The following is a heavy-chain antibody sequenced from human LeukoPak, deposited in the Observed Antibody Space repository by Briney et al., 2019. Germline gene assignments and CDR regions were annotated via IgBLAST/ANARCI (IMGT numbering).Heavy chain of an antibody. V-gene: IGHV3-66*01. Sequence: GGSLRLSCAASGFTVSSSNMGWVRQAPGKGLEWVSVIYSGGATYYPDSVKGRFIISRDLSKNTLFLQMNDLRAEDTAVYYCAKIAVAYFDCWGQGTLVTVSS. CDR2: IYSGGAT. J-gene: IGHJ4*02. D-gene: IGHD6-19*01. CDR3: AKIAVAYFDC. CDR1: GFTVSSSN.